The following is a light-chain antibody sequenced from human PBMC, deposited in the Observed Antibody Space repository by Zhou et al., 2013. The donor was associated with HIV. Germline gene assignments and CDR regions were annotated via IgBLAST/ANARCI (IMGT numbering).Light chain of an antibody. V-gene: IGKV1-33*01. J-gene: IGKJ5*01. CDR1: QDISNY. CDR2: KSS. CDR3: QQYNTSPIT. Sequence: DIQMTQSPSSLSASVGDRVTITCQASQDISNYLNWYQQRPGQAPQLLISKSSILESGAPSRFRGSGFGAMFTLTIDTVQPEDSATYFCQQYNTSPITFGQGTRLEI.